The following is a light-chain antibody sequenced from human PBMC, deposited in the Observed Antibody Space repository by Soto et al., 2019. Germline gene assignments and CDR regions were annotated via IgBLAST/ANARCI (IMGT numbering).Light chain of an antibody. CDR3: MQGTHWPWT. Sequence: DVVLTQSPLSLPVTLGQPASISCRSSQSLIHSDGSTYLSWFQQRPGQSPRRLIYEVSDRDSGVPDRFSGSGSGTDFTLKISREEAEDVGVYYCMQGTHWPWTFGQGTKVEIK. CDR1: QSLIHSDGSTY. J-gene: IGKJ1*01. V-gene: IGKV2-30*02. CDR2: EVS.